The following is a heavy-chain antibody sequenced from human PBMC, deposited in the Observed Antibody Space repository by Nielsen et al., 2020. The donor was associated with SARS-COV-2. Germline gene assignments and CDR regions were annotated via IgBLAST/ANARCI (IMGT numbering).Heavy chain of an antibody. CDR3: ARNGAAAQYYALEV. J-gene: IGHJ6*02. V-gene: IGHV1-2*06. CDR2: INPNSGAT. D-gene: IGHD6-25*01. CDR1: GYTFTGYF. Sequence: ASVKVSCKASGYTFTGYFIHWVRQAPGQGLEWMGRINPNSGATDLAQKFQGRVTMTRDTSISTAYMELSRLTSDDTAVNYCARNGAAAQYYALEVWGQGTTVTVSS.